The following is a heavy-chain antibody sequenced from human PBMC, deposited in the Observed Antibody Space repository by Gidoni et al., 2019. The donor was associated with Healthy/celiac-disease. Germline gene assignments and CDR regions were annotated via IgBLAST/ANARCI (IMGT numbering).Heavy chain of an antibody. CDR2: IYYSGST. D-gene: IGHD3-3*01. CDR3: ARDLVGYWSGYSNYYYYGMDV. Sequence: QVQLQESGPGLVKPSETLYLTCTVSGGSVRSGSYYWSWIRQPPGKGLEWIGYIYYSGSTNYNPSLKSRVTISVDTSKNQFSLKLSSVTAADTAVYYCARDLVGYWSGYSNYYYYGMDVWGQGTTVTVSS. CDR1: GGSVRSGSYY. J-gene: IGHJ6*02. V-gene: IGHV4-61*01.